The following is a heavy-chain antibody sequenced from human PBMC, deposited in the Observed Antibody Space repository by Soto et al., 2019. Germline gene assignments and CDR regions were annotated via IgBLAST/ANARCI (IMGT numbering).Heavy chain of an antibody. CDR1: GGSISSSSYY. CDR3: ARRGELAIAAAGTGYYYYGMDV. V-gene: IGHV4-39*01. CDR2: IYYSGST. Sequence: PSETLSLTCTVSGGSISSSSYYWGWIRQPPGKGLEWIGSIYYSGSTYYNPSLKSRVTISVDTSKNQFSLKLSSVTAADTAVYYCARRGELAIAAAGTGYYYYGMDVWGQGTTVTVYS. J-gene: IGHJ6*02. D-gene: IGHD6-13*01.